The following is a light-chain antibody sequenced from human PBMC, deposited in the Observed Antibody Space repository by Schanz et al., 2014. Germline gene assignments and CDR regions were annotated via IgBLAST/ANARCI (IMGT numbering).Light chain of an antibody. V-gene: IGLV2-8*01. CDR1: SGDVGGYDF. CDR2: EVT. CDR3: CSYAGSR. J-gene: IGLJ3*02. Sequence: QSALTQPPSASGSPGQSVTISCTGTSGDVGGYDFVSWYQQHPGRAPKLMIYEVTKRPSGVPDRFSGSKSGNTASLTVSGLLAEDEADYYCCSYAGSRFGGGTKLTVL.